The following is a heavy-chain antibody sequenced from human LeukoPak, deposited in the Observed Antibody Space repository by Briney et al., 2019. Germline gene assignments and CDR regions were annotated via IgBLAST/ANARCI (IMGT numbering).Heavy chain of an antibody. Sequence: GGSLRLSCTASGFTFSDYHMSWIRQAPGKGLEWVSYISSSGSKVYYADSVKGRFTISRDNAKNPLYLQMNSLRAEDTAVYYCASSYSSSRFDYWGQGTLVTVSS. CDR1: GFTFSDYH. CDR3: ASSYSSSRFDY. CDR2: ISSSGSKV. J-gene: IGHJ4*02. D-gene: IGHD6-6*01. V-gene: IGHV3-11*04.